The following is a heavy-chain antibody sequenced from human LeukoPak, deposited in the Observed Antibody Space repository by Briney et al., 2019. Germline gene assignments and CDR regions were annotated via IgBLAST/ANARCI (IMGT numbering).Heavy chain of an antibody. CDR1: GFTFSSYS. V-gene: IGHV3-21*01. D-gene: IGHD3-22*01. CDR3: ARGPYYYDSSAYY. CDR2: ISSSSSYI. Sequence: PGGSLRLSCAASGFTFSSYSMNWVRQAPGKGLEWVSSISSSSSYIYYADSVKGRFTISRDNAKNSLYLQMNSLRVEDTAVYYCARGPYYYDSSAYYWGQGTLVTVSS. J-gene: IGHJ4*02.